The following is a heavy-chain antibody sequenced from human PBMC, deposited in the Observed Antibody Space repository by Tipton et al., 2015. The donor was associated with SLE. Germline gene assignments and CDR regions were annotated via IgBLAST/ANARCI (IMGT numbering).Heavy chain of an antibody. D-gene: IGHD5-24*01. CDR2: IYSSGST. CDR3: ARSEKWLQPYFDY. J-gene: IGHJ4*02. V-gene: IGHV4-59*12. CDR1: GDSISSYY. Sequence: GLVKPSETLSLTCSVSGDSISSYYWNWIRQPPGKGLEWIGLIYSSGSTNYNPSLKSRVTISVATSKNQLSLRLNSVTAADTAVYYCARSEKWLQPYFDYWGQETLVTVSS.